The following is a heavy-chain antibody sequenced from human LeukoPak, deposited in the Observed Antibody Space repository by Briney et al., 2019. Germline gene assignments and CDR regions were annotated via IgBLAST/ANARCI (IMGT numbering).Heavy chain of an antibody. CDR1: GYTFTSYA. CDR2: ISAYNGNT. D-gene: IGHD3-10*01. Sequence: ASVKVSCKASGYTFTSYAMNWVRQAPGQGLEWMGWISAYNGNTNYAQKLQGRVTMTTDTSTSTAYLELRSLRSDDTAVYYCARVVGSLLWFGELLKGGIWDYYMDVWGKGTTVTISS. V-gene: IGHV1-18*01. CDR3: ARVVGSLLWFGELLKGGIWDYYMDV. J-gene: IGHJ6*03.